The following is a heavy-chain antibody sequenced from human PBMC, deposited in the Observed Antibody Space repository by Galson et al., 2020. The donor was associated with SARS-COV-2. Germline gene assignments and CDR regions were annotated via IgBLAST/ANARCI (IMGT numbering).Heavy chain of an antibody. CDR1: RITANTPY. V-gene: IGHV3-53*01. CDR2: ISSGGPT. J-gene: IGHJ6*02. CDR3: ARGDYYYYGMDV. Sequence: SLNISSAASRITANTPYMNRVRHPPGQGLERVSAISSGGPTYSADPVKGRFTISRHNPKNTPYLQLNSLRAEDTAAYYCARGDYYYYGMDVGGQGTTVTVSS.